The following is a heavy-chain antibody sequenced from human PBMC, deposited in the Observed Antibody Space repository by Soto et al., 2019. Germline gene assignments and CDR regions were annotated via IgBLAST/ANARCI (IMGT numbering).Heavy chain of an antibody. Sequence: GGSLRLSCAASGFTFSSYGMHWVRQAPGKGLEWVAVISYDGSNKYYADSVKGRFTISRDNSKNTLYLQMNSLRAEDTAVYYCAKGAIAVAGYFDYWGQGTLVTVSS. CDR1: GFTFSSYG. CDR2: ISYDGSNK. CDR3: AKGAIAVAGYFDY. D-gene: IGHD6-19*01. J-gene: IGHJ4*02. V-gene: IGHV3-30*18.